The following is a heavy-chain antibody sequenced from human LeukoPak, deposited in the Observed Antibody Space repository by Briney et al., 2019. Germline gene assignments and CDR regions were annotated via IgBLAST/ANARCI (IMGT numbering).Heavy chain of an antibody. CDR3: ARDGAAAGAPRFDY. D-gene: IGHD6-13*01. V-gene: IGHV4-4*07. J-gene: IGHJ4*02. CDR1: GGPISSYY. Sequence: SETLSLTCTVSGGPISSYYWSWLRQPAGKGLEWIGRIYTSGSTNYNPSLKSRVTMSVDTSKNHFSLKLSSVTAADTAVYYCARDGAAAGAPRFDYWGQGTLVTVSS. CDR2: IYTSGST.